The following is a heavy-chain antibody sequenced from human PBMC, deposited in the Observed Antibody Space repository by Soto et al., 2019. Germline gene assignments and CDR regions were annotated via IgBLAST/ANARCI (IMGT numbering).Heavy chain of an antibody. CDR3: TRHPTLTDAFDI. J-gene: IGHJ3*02. V-gene: IGHV5-51*01. CDR1: GYSFTNYW. D-gene: IGHD2-15*01. CDR2: IFPGDSDT. Sequence: GESLKISCKGSGYSFTNYWIGWVRQMPGKGLEWMGIIFPGDSDTRYSPSFQGQVTISADKSISTAYLQWSSLQASDTAMFYCTRHPTLTDAFDICGQGTMVTGSS.